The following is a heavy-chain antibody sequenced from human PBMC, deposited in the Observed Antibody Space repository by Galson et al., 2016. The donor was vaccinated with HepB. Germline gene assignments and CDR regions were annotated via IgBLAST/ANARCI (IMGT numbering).Heavy chain of an antibody. CDR1: GFTFTSYA. CDR2: LNGSGRKT. J-gene: IGHJ3*02. V-gene: IGHV3-23*01. D-gene: IGHD3-3*01. Sequence: SLRLSCAASGFTFTSYALSWVRQAPGRGLEWVSTLNGSGRKTYYADSVKGRFTISRDNSKNPLFLQMTSLRVEDTAVYYCAKSFVKKDFWSYYLADAFDNRGQGTTVTVST. CDR3: AKSFVKKDFWSYYLADAFDN.